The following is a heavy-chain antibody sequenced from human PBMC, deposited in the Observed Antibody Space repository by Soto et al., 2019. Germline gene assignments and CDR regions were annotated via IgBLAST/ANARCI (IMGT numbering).Heavy chain of an antibody. CDR3: ARGIPPGQLAT. Sequence: SVKVSCKASGYTFTRYTMNWVRQAPGQRLEWMGWINPDNGNTKSSQKFQDRVIITRDTSASTAYMDLSSLRSEGTAVYYCARGIPPGQLATWGQGTLVIVSS. CDR2: INPDNGNT. CDR1: GYTFTRYT. V-gene: IGHV1-3*01. D-gene: IGHD6-6*01. J-gene: IGHJ1*01.